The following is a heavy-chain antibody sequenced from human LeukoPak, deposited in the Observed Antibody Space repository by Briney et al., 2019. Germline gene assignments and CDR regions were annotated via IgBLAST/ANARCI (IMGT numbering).Heavy chain of an antibody. CDR3: ARPGGDYVSEFDP. Sequence: SETLSLTCAVSGGSISSSNYYWGWIRQPPGKGLEWIGSIYYSGSTYYSPSLKSRVTISVDTSKNQFSLKLTSVTAADTAVYYCARPGGDYVSEFDPWGQGTLVTVSS. V-gene: IGHV4-39*01. J-gene: IGHJ5*02. CDR1: GGSISSSNYY. D-gene: IGHD4-17*01. CDR2: IYYSGST.